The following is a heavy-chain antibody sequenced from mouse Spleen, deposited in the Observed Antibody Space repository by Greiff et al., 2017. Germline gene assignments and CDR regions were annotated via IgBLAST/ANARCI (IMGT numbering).Heavy chain of an antibody. J-gene: IGHJ2*01. D-gene: IGHD4-1*01. V-gene: IGHV1-50*01. Sequence: QVQLQQPGAELVKPGASVKLSCKASGYTFTSYWMQWVKQRPGQGLEWIGEIDPSDSYTNYNQKFKGKATLTVDTSSSTAYMQLSSLTSEDSAVYYCARLLTGTSDYWGQGTTLTVSS. CDR1: GYTFTSYW. CDR3: ARLLTGTSDY. CDR2: IDPSDSYT.